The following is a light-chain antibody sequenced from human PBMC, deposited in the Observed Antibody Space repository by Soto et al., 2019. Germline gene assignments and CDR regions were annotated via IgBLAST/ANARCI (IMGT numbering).Light chain of an antibody. CDR2: DAS. J-gene: IGKJ3*01. V-gene: IGKV3-11*01. CDR1: QSVSRN. CDR3: QQRSNWAT. Sequence: EIVLTQSPATLCLSPGERATLSCRASQSVSRNLAWYQQKPGQAPRLLIYDASNSATGIPARFSGSGSVTDFTLTISSLEPEDFAVYYCQQRSNWATFGPGTKGDIK.